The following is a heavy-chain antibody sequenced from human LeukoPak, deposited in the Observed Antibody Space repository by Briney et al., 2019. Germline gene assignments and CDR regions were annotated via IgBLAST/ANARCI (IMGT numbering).Heavy chain of an antibody. CDR1: GFIVSGTY. CDR3: AREHDYYGSGSYYKVLDY. V-gene: IGHV3-7*01. CDR2: IKQDGSEK. J-gene: IGHJ4*02. D-gene: IGHD3-10*01. Sequence: GGSLRLSCAASGFIVSGTYMTWVRQAPGKGLEWVANIKQDGSEKYYVDSVKGRFTISRDNAKNSLYLQMNSLRAEDTAVYYCAREHDYYGSGSYYKVLDYWGQGTLVTVSS.